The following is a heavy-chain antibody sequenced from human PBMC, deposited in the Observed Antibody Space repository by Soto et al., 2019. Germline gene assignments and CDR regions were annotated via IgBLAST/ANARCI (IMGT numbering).Heavy chain of an antibody. Sequence: PSETLSLTCAVSGGSISSSNWWSWVRQPPGKGLEWIGEVYHSGSTNYNPSLKSRVTISVDPSTNQFSLKLSSVTAADTAVCYWASEPSRENTLDYWSQGSPVTVSP. CDR3: ASEPSRENTLDY. D-gene: IGHD3-16*01. J-gene: IGHJ4*02. CDR1: GGSISSSNW. CDR2: VYHSGST. V-gene: IGHV4-4*02.